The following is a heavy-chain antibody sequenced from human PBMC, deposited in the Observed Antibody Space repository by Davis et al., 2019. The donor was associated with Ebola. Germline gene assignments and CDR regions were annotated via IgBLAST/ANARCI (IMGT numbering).Heavy chain of an antibody. CDR3: ARGRELLRGYFDY. J-gene: IGHJ4*02. D-gene: IGHD1-26*01. Sequence: SETLSLTCTVSGGSISSYYWSWIRQPPGKGLEWIGYIYYSGSTNYNPSLKSRVTLSVDKSKNKFSLKLSSVTAADTAVYYCARGRELLRGYFDYWGQGILVTVSS. CDR1: GGSISSYY. CDR2: IYYSGST. V-gene: IGHV4-59*12.